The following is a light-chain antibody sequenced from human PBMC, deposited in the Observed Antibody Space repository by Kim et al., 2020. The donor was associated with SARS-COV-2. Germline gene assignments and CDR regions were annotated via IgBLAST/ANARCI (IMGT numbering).Light chain of an antibody. CDR1: SNDVGSSG. CDR3: SSWDSRLSGYV. Sequence: QAGPTQPPSVSKGLRQTATLTCTGSSNDVGSSGAAWLQQHQGHPPKLLSYRNNNRPSGISERFSASRSGDTASLTITGLQPEDEADYYCSSWDSRLSGYVFGPGTKVTVL. J-gene: IGLJ1*01. CDR2: RNN. V-gene: IGLV10-54*04.